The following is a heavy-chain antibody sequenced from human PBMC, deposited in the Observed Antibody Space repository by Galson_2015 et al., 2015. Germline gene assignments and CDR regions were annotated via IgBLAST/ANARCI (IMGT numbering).Heavy chain of an antibody. CDR1: GFTFSSYG. J-gene: IGHJ4*02. V-gene: IGHV3-30*18. CDR3: AKDFMVRGVLDY. CDR2: ISYDGSNK. Sequence: SLRLSCAASGFTFSSYGMHWVRQAPGKGLEWVAVISYDGSNKYYADSVKGRFTISRDNSKNTLYLQMNSLRAEDTAVYYCAKDFMVRGVLDYWGQGTLVTVSS. D-gene: IGHD3-10*01.